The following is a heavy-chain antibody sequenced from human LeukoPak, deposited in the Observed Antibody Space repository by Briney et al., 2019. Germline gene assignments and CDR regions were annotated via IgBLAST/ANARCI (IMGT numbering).Heavy chain of an antibody. J-gene: IGHJ4*02. CDR3: ARAAKRLSYYGSGSFDY. D-gene: IGHD3-10*01. Sequence: GGSLRLSCAASGFTFSSYSMNWVRQAPGKGLEWVSYISSSSSTIYYADSVKGRFTISRDNAKNSLYLQMNSLRAEDTAVYYCARAAKRLSYYGSGSFDYWAREPWSPSPQ. CDR1: GFTFSSYS. CDR2: ISSSSSTI. V-gene: IGHV3-48*01.